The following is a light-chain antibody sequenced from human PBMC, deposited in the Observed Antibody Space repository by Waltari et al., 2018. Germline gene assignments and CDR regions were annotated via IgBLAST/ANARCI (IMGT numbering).Light chain of an antibody. CDR1: KLGDKY. V-gene: IGLV3-1*01. Sequence: SYELTQPPSVSVSPGQTASLTCSGAKLGDKYACWYQQKQGQSPVLVIYQDSKRPSGIPERFSGSNSGNTATLTISGTQAMDEADYYCQAWDSSTGVFGGGTKLTVL. J-gene: IGLJ3*02. CDR2: QDS. CDR3: QAWDSSTGV.